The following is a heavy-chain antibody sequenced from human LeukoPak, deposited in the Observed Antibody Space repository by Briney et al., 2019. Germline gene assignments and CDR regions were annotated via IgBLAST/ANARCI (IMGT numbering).Heavy chain of an antibody. CDR1: GFTFSSYS. CDR2: ISSSSSYI. J-gene: IGHJ6*03. D-gene: IGHD2-15*01. Sequence: GGSLRLSCAASGFTFSSYSMNWVRQAPGKGLEWVSSISSSSSYIYYADSLKGRFTISRDNAKNSLYLQMNSLRAEDTAVYYCARVLRYCSGGNCYSGGLGYMDVWGKGTTVTISS. CDR3: ARVLRYCSGGNCYSGGLGYMDV. V-gene: IGHV3-21*01.